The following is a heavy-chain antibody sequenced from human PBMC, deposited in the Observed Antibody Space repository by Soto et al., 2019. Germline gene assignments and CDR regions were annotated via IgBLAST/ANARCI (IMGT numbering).Heavy chain of an antibody. CDR1: GFTFSTYH. Sequence: EVQLVESGGGLVQPGGSLILSCAASGFTFSTYHMHWVRQAPGKGLEWVSYIHSGGSRIYYADSVKGRFTISRDNAKNSLYLQMNSLRAEDTAVYYWARDGSTVTTNYHYAMDVGGQGTTVTVSS. CDR2: IHSGGSRI. J-gene: IGHJ6*02. V-gene: IGHV3-48*03. D-gene: IGHD4-17*01. CDR3: ARDGSTVTTNYHYAMDV.